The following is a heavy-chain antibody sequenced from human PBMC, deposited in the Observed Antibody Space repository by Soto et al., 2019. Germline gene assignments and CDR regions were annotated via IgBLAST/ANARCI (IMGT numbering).Heavy chain of an antibody. CDR2: IYYDGSS. V-gene: IGHV4-30-4*01. J-gene: IGHJ4*01. CDR3: VRGTDCKMTSSCYRYFDF. D-gene: IGHD2-2*02. CDR1: GVSITSDLGF. Sequence: PSETLSLTCTVSGVSITSDLGFWGWVRQPPGKGLEWIGYIYYDGSSYYNPSLKTPVGMSIASSQNQLSLRLDSVTDADTAVYFCVRGTDCKMTSSCYRYFDFWGRGTLVT.